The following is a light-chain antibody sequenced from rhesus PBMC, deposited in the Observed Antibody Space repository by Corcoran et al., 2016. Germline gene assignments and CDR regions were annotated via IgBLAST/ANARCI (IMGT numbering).Light chain of an antibody. Sequence: DIQMTQSPSSLSASVGDRVTITCRASENVNNYLHWYQQKPGKAPELLIYKASPLQSGVPSRFSGSGSGTDFTLTISSLQPEDFAAYYCQQHNSHPFTFGPGTKLDIK. CDR3: QQHNSHPFT. CDR1: ENVNNY. CDR2: KAS. V-gene: IGKV1-25*01. J-gene: IGKJ3*01.